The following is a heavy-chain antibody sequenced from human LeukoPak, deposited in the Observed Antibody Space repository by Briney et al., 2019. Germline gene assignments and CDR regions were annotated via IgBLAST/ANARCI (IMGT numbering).Heavy chain of an antibody. V-gene: IGHV1-2*02. D-gene: IGHD3-10*01. CDR2: INPNSGGT. Sequence: ASVKVSCKASGYTFTDYFIHWVRQAPGQGLEWMGWINPNSGGTNYAQKFQGRVTMTRDTSINTAYMEVSRLRSDDTAVYYCAREGGSGSYYFDPWGQGTLVTVSS. CDR1: GYTFTDYF. CDR3: AREGGSGSYYFDP. J-gene: IGHJ5*02.